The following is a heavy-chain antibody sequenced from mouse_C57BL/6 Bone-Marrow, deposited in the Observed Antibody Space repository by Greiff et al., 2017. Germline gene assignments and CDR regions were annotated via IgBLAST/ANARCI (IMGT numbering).Heavy chain of an antibody. CDR3: AGDDGYYPFAY. Sequence: VQVVESGPGLVKPSPSLILSCSTTGFPITSGYYRIWIRQPPGNLLEWRGYITHSGETFYNPTFQSPISITIETSKNQFFLQWNSVTTEDTAMYYCAGDDGYYPFAYGGQGTLVTVSA. CDR1: GFPITSGYY. CDR2: ITHSGET. D-gene: IGHD2-3*01. V-gene: IGHV12-3*01. J-gene: IGHJ3*01.